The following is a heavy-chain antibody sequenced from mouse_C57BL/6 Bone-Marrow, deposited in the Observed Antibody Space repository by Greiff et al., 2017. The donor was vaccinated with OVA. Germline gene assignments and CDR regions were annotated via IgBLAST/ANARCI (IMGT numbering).Heavy chain of an antibody. D-gene: IGHD2-3*01. CDR2: IDPSDSYT. CDR3: ARGDGYYPFMDY. Sequence: VQLQQPGAELVKPGASVKLSCKASGYTFTSYWMQWVKQRPGQGLEWIGEIDPSDSYTNYNQKFKGQATLTVDTSSSTAYMQLSSLTSEDSAVYYCARGDGYYPFMDYWGQGTSVTVSS. CDR1: GYTFTSYW. V-gene: IGHV1-50*01. J-gene: IGHJ4*01.